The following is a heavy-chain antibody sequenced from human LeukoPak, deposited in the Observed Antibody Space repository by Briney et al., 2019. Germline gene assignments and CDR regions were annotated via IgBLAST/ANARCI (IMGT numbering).Heavy chain of an antibody. D-gene: IGHD4-17*01. V-gene: IGHV1-69*06. CDR3: ARAGTKETLDY. CDR2: IIPIFGTA. CDR1: GGTFSSYA. Sequence: GASVKVSCKASGGTFSSYAISWVRQAPGQGLEWMGGIIPIFGTANYAQKFQGRVTITADKSTSTAYMELSRLRSDDTAVYYCARAGTKETLDYWGQGTLVTVSS. J-gene: IGHJ4*02.